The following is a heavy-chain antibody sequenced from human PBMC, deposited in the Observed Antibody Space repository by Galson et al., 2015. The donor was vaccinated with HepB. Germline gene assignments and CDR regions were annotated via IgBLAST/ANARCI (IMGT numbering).Heavy chain of an antibody. J-gene: IGHJ6*02. CDR3: ARFIAAAGTVSYYYYGMDV. V-gene: IGHV2-70*01. D-gene: IGHD6-13*01. Sequence: PALVKPTQTLTLTCTFSGFSLSTSGMCVSWIRQPPGKALEWLALIDWDDDKYYSTSLKTRLTISKDTSKNQVVLTMTNMDPVDTATYYCARFIAAAGTVSYYYYGMDVWGQGTRSPSP. CDR2: IDWDDDK. CDR1: GFSLSTSGMC.